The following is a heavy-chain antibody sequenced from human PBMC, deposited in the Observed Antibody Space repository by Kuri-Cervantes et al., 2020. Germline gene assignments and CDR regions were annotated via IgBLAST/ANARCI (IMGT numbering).Heavy chain of an antibody. D-gene: IGHD2-2*01. CDR2: INHSGSS. Sequence: SETLSLTCAVYGGSFSGYYWSWIRQPPGKGLEWIGKINHSGSSNYNPSLKGRVTISVDTSKNQFSLKLSSVTAADTAVYYCARYCSTSSCYVGQNDAFDIWGQGTMVTVSS. J-gene: IGHJ3*02. CDR3: ARYCSTSSCYVGQNDAFDI. CDR1: GGSFSGYY. V-gene: IGHV4-34*01.